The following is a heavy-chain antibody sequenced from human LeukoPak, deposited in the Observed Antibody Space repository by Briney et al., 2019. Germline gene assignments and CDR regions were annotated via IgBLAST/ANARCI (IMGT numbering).Heavy chain of an antibody. Sequence: SETLSLTCTVSGASLSVSGRIWGWVRQPPGKGLEWIASIYYSGSTYYSPSLESRVTMSVDTSKNQFSLKLISLTATDTAVYYCLSGHDNAFDPGGQGTLVTVPP. D-gene: IGHD3-9*01. J-gene: IGHJ5*02. CDR1: GASLSVSGRI. V-gene: IGHV4-39*01. CDR2: IYYSGST. CDR3: LSGHDNAFDP.